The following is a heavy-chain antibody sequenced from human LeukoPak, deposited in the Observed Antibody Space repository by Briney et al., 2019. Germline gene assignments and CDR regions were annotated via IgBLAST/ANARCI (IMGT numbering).Heavy chain of an antibody. J-gene: IGHJ6*03. V-gene: IGHV1-18*01. CDR3: ARGLYSGYENYYFYMGV. CDR2: IIAYNGNT. CDR1: GYTLTSDG. D-gene: IGHD5-12*01. Sequence: ASVTLSCKSSGYTLTSDGIIWGRRAPGQGLEGMGWIIAYNGNTNYAKTLQGRVTMTTDTSTSTAYVELRSLRSDDTAVYYCARGLYSGYENYYFYMGVWGKGTTVNISS.